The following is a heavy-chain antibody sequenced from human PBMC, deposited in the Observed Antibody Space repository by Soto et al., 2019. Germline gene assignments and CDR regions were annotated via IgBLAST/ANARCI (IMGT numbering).Heavy chain of an antibody. CDR1: GYIFASHG. J-gene: IGHJ6*02. CDR2: ISARDT. CDR3: ARDTALPTSLRDDFFYFGMDV. V-gene: IGHV1-18*04. D-gene: IGHD3-3*01. Sequence: GASVKVSCKASGYIFASHGISWVRQAPGQGLEWMGWISARDTNYAQKSQDRVTMTTDTSTDTAYMELRSLRSDDTAVYFCARDTALPTSLRDDFFYFGMDVWGQGTTVTVSS.